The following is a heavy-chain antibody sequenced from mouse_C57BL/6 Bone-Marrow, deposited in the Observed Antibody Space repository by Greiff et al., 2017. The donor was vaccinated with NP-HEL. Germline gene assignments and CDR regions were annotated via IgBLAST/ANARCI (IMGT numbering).Heavy chain of an antibody. CDR3: ARGPDYYGSSYYFDY. V-gene: IGHV1-47*01. CDR1: GYTFTTYP. D-gene: IGHD1-1*01. Sequence: VQRVESGAELVKPGASVKMSCKASGYTFTTYPIEWMKQNHGKSLEWIGNFHPYNDDTKYNEKFKGKATLTVEKSSSTVYLELSRLTSDDSAVYYCARGPDYYGSSYYFDYWGQGTTLTVSS. CDR2: FHPYNDDT. J-gene: IGHJ2*01.